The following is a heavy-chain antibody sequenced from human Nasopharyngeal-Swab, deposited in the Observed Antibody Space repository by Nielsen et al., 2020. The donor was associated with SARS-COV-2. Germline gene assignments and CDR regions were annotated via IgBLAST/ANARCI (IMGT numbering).Heavy chain of an antibody. V-gene: IGHV3-9*01. CDR1: GFTFDDYA. CDR3: AKAFGTAYWFTLFDY. J-gene: IGHJ4*02. Sequence: SLKISCAASGFTFDDYAMHWVRQAPGKGLEWVSGISWNSGSIGYADSVKGRFTISRDNAKNSLYLQMNSLRAEDTALYYCAKAFGTAYWFTLFDYWGQGTLVTVPS. D-gene: IGHD3-22*01. CDR2: ISWNSGSI.